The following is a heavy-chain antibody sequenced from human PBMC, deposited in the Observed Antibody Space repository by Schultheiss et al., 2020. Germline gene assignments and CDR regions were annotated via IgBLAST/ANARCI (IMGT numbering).Heavy chain of an antibody. J-gene: IGHJ6*02. CDR1: GFTFSDYY. CDR3: AREEKVRGVIHWGSYYYYYYGMDV. Sequence: GGSLRLSCAASGFTFSDYYMSWIRKAPGKELEWVSYISSSSSYTNYADSVKGRFTISRDNAKNSLYLQMNSLRAEDTAVYYCAREEKVRGVIHWGSYYYYYYGMDVWCQGSTISVSS. CDR2: ISSSSSYT. D-gene: IGHD3-10*01. V-gene: IGHV3-11*05.